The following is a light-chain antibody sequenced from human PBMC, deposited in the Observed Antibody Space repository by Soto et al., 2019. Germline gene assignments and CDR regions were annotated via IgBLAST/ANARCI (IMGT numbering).Light chain of an antibody. Sequence: QSALTQPASVSGSPGQSITISCSGTSSDIGSYNYVAWYQQFPGKTPKLMIYEVSNRPSGVSNRFSGSKSGNTASLTISGLQAEDEADYYCSSYTSSSTHYVFGTGTKLTVL. CDR1: SSDIGSYNY. J-gene: IGLJ1*01. CDR3: SSYTSSSTHYV. CDR2: EVS. V-gene: IGLV2-14*01.